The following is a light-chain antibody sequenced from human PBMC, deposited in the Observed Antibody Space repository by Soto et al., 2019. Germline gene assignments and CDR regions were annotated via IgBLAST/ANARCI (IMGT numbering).Light chain of an antibody. CDR1: QSVSSS. CDR3: QQYIDWPPGT. Sequence: EIVVTQSPATLSVSPGERVTLSCRASQSVSSSLAWYQQRPGQAPRLLIYDTSTRAAGISARFSGSGSGTGFTLPISSLQSEDFAVYYCQQYIDWPPGTFGQGTAVEIK. J-gene: IGKJ1*01. V-gene: IGKV3-15*01. CDR2: DTS.